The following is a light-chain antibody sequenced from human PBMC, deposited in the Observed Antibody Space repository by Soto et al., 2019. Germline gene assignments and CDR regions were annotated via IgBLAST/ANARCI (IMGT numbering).Light chain of an antibody. J-gene: IGLJ1*01. V-gene: IGLV2-11*01. CDR2: EVN. CDR1: GSDVGDSSH. CDR3: SSYTDNSTLV. Sequence: QSALTQPRSVSGSPGQSVTISCTATGSDVGDSSHVSWYQLHPGKAPKLMIYEVNNRPSGVPDRFSGSKSGSTASLTISGLQAEDEAEYYCSSYTDNSTLVFGTGTKLTVL.